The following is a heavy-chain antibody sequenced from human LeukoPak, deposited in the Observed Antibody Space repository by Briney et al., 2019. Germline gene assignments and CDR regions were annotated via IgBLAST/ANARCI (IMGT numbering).Heavy chain of an antibody. CDR2: IRGDGSVK. CDR1: GFTFSSYW. CDR3: GRSVAAPADY. Sequence: GGSLRLSCAASGFTFSSYWMSWVRQAPGKGLEWVGNIRGDGSVKFYLDSVKGRFTISRDNTNSVSLQMNNLKAEDTAVYYCGRSVAAPADYWGQGTLVIVSS. J-gene: IGHJ4*02. V-gene: IGHV3-7*03. D-gene: IGHD6-6*01.